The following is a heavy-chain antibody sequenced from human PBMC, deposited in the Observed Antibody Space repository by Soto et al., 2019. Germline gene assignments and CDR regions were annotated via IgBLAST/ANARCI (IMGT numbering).Heavy chain of an antibody. CDR3: ARDADDILTGYYDY. CDR2: ISSSSSTI. Sequence: GGSLRLSCAASGFTFSSYSMNWVRQAPGKGLEWVSYISSSSSTIYYADSVKGRFTISRDNAKNSLYLQMNSLRAEDTAVYYCARDADDILTGYYDYWGQGTLVTVS. V-gene: IGHV3-48*01. CDR1: GFTFSSYS. D-gene: IGHD3-9*01. J-gene: IGHJ4*02.